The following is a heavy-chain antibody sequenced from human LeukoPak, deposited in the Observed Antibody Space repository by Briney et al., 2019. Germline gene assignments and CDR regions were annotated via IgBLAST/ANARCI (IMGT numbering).Heavy chain of an antibody. CDR1: GFTFSSYA. V-gene: IGHV3-23*01. CDR3: AKAVSDLGGNFDY. Sequence: PGGSLRLSCAASGFTFSSYAMSWVRQAPGKGLEWVSAISGRGGSTYYADSVKGRFTISIDNSKNTLYLQMSSLRAEDTAVYYCAKAVSDLGGNFDYWGQGTLVTVSS. J-gene: IGHJ4*02. D-gene: IGHD2-21*02. CDR2: ISGRGGST.